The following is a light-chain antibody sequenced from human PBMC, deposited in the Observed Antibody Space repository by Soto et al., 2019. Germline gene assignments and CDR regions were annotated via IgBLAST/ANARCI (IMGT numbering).Light chain of an antibody. CDR2: EVS. CDR1: SSDVGGYKD. CDR3: ASYAGGSTWV. V-gene: IGLV2-14*01. J-gene: IGLJ3*02. Sequence: QSALTQPASVSGSPGQSITISGTGTSSDVGGYKDVSWYQQHPGKAPKVMIYEVSYRPSGISNRFSGSKSDNTASLTISGLQTEDEADYYCASYAGGSTWVFGGGTKLTVL.